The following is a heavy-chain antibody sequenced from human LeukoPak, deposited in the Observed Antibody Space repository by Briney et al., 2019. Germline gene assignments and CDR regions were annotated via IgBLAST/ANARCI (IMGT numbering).Heavy chain of an antibody. CDR3: AGGTSTFGVVIILDY. CDR2: IIPIFGTA. V-gene: IGHV1-69*05. Sequence: GSSVKVSCKASGGTFSNYAISWVRQAPGQGLEWMGGIIPIFGTANYAQKFLGRVTITTDESTSTAYMELSSLRSEDTAVYYCAGGTSTFGVVIILDYWGQGTRVTVS. J-gene: IGHJ4*02. D-gene: IGHD3-3*01. CDR1: GGTFSNYA.